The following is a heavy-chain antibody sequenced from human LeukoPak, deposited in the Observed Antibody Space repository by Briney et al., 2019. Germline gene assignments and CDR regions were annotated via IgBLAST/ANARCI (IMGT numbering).Heavy chain of an antibody. J-gene: IGHJ5*02. Sequence: ASVKVSCKASGYTFTSYDISWVRQATGQGLEWMGWMNPNSGNTGYAQKFQGRVTMTRNTSISTAYMELSSLRSEDTAVYYCARGPRPRTYSSKNWFDPWGQGTLVTVSS. CDR3: ARGPRPRTYSSKNWFDP. D-gene: IGHD6-13*01. CDR2: MNPNSGNT. CDR1: GYTFTSYD. V-gene: IGHV1-8*01.